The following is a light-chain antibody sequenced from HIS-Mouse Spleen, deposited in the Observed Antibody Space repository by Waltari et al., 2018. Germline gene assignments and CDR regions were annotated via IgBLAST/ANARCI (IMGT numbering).Light chain of an antibody. J-gene: IGLJ2*01. CDR3: YSTDSSGNHRV. V-gene: IGLV3-10*01. CDR1: ALPKKY. Sequence: SYELTQPPSVSVSPGQTARITCSGDALPKKYAYWYQQKSGQAPVLVISEDSKRPSGIPERFSGSSLGTMATLTISGAQVEDEADDYCYSTDSSGNHRVFGGGTKLTVL. CDR2: EDS.